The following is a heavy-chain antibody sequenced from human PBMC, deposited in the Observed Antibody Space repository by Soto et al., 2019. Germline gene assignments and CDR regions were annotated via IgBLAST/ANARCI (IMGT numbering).Heavy chain of an antibody. D-gene: IGHD6-6*01. V-gene: IGHV3-53*01. CDR2: IYSGGYT. J-gene: IGHJ4*02. CDR1: GFTVSNNY. Sequence: EVQLVESGGGLIQPGGSLRLSCAVSGFTVSNNYMSWVRQAPGKGLEGVSVIYSGGYTAYGDSVKGRFTISRDNSKNTLNLQTNRPGPEECAGYYCGTRPGGGGYWGQGTLVTVSS. CDR3: GTRPGGGGY.